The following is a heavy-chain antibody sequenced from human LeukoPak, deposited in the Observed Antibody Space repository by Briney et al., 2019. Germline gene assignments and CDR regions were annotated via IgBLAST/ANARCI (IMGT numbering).Heavy chain of an antibody. CDR2: IWYGGSNK. D-gene: IGHD2-2*01. CDR1: GFTFSSYG. J-gene: IGHJ6*03. V-gene: IGHV3-30*02. Sequence: GGSLRLSCAASGFTFSSYGMHWVRQAPGKGLEWVAVIWYGGSNKYYADSVKGRFTISRDNSKNTLYLQMNSLRAEDTAVYYCAKEGSWGYQLLGYDYYYMDVWGKGTTVTVSS. CDR3: AKEGSWGYQLLGYDYYYMDV.